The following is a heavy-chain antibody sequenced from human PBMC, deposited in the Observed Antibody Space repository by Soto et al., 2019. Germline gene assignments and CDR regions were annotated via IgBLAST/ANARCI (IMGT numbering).Heavy chain of an antibody. Sequence: GGSLRLSCAASGFTFSSYAMHWVRQAPGKGLEWVAVISYDGSNKYYADSVKGRFTISRDNSKNTLYLQMNSLRAEDTAVYYCARDGDGYNLGWGGFDYWGQGTLVTVSS. CDR1: GFTFSSYA. J-gene: IGHJ4*02. CDR2: ISYDGSNK. V-gene: IGHV3-30-3*01. D-gene: IGHD5-12*01. CDR3: ARDGDGYNLGWGGFDY.